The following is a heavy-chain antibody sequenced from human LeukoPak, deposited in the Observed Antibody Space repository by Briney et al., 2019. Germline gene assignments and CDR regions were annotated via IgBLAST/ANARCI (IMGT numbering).Heavy chain of an antibody. CDR1: GFTFDGYV. CDR3: VKAHYHYHYRMDV. D-gene: IGHD3-10*01. V-gene: IGHV3-43*02. CDR2: ISGDGVNT. Sequence: GGSLRLSCAASGFTFDGYVIHWVRQAPGKGLEWVSLISGDGVNTYYADSVKGRVTISRDNSQSSLFLQMNSPRPEDAALYYCVKAHYHYHYRMDVWGQGTTVTVSS. J-gene: IGHJ6*02.